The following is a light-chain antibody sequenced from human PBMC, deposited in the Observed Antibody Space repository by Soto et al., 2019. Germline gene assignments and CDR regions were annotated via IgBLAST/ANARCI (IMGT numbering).Light chain of an antibody. CDR3: QQYGSSPRT. V-gene: IGKV3-20*01. Sequence: EIVMTQSPATLSVSPGERATLSCRASQTIGRNYLAWYQQKPGQAPRLLIFGTSTRATGIPDRFSGSGSGTDFTLTISRLEPEDFAVYYCQQYGSSPRTFGQGTKV. CDR2: GTS. CDR1: QTIGRNY. J-gene: IGKJ1*01.